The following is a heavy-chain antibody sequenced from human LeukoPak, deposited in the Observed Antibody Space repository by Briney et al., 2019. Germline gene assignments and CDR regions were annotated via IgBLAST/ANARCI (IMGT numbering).Heavy chain of an antibody. J-gene: IGHJ4*02. CDR2: INHSGST. CDR3: ARGFDHYYGSGSYFR. CDR1: GGSFSGYY. D-gene: IGHD3-10*01. Sequence: SETLSLTCAVYGGSFSGYYWSWIRQPPGKGLEWIGEINHSGSTNYNPSPKSRVTISVDTSKNQFSLKLSSVTAADTAVYYCARGFDHYYGSGSYFRWGQGTLVTVSS. V-gene: IGHV4-34*01.